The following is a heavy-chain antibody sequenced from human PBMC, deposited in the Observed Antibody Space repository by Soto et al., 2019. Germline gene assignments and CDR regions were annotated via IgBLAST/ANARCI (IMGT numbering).Heavy chain of an antibody. D-gene: IGHD3-3*01. CDR2: ISSGSSFI. J-gene: IGHJ3*01. CDR1: GFTFSNYA. CDR3: AREGVPNYDYWSGDASDL. V-gene: IGHV3-21*01. Sequence: EMQLVEFGGALVKPGGSLRLSCAASGFTFSNYAMNWVRQAPGKGLEWVSSISSGSSFISYADSVKGRLTISRDNANKSLHLEMNSLRVEDTALYYCAREGVPNYDYWSGDASDLWGHGTMVTVSS.